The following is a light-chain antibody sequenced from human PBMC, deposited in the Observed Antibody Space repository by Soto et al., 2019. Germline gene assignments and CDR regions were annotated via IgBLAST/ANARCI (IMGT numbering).Light chain of an antibody. V-gene: IGKV1-27*01. J-gene: IGKJ3*01. CDR1: QDIRND. CDR3: QKCNIAPFT. CDR2: AAS. Sequence: DIQLTQSPSALSASVGDIVTITCRASQDIRNDLAWYQQKPGKVPKVLIHAASTLQSGVPSRFSGSGSGTDFTLTSSGLQPDDVATYYCQKCNIAPFTFGPGTKVDIK.